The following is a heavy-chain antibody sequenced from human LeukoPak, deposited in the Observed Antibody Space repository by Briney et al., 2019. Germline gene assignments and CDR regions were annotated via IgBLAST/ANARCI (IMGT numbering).Heavy chain of an antibody. Sequence: GGSLRLSCAASGFTSSSYSMNWVRQAPGKGLEWVSSISSSSSYIYYADSVKGRFTISRDNAKNSLYLQMNSLRAEDTAVYYCARDLLFYYDSSGYYPFDYWGQGTLVTVSS. V-gene: IGHV3-21*01. CDR3: ARDLLFYYDSSGYYPFDY. J-gene: IGHJ4*02. CDR1: GFTSSSYS. D-gene: IGHD3-22*01. CDR2: ISSSSSYI.